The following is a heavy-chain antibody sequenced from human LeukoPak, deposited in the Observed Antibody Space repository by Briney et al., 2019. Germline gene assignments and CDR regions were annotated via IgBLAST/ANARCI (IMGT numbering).Heavy chain of an antibody. CDR1: GFTFSSYS. J-gene: IGHJ4*02. CDR3: ARGGPLGDTNRFDF. Sequence: PGGSLRLSCAASGFTFSSYSMNWVRQAPGKGLEWVALLAYDGTNEYYTNSVKGRFTISRDNSKNTVSLQMNNLRLDDTAVYYCARGGPLGDTNRFDFWGQGTLITVSS. CDR2: LAYDGTNE. V-gene: IGHV3-30*03. D-gene: IGHD2-8*01.